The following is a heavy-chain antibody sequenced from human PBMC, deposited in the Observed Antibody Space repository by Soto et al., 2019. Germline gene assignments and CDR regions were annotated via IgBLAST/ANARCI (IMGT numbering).Heavy chain of an antibody. V-gene: IGHV3-7*01. CDR2: IKGDGSEK. CDR3: ARNRGWDTLDY. Sequence: GGSLRLSCVASGFTFSSYGMHWVRQAPGKGLETVANIKGDGSEKTYVDSVKGRFTISRDNAKNSLYLEMDSLRAEDMAVYYCARNRGWDTLDYWGQGTLVTVSS. D-gene: IGHD6-19*01. CDR1: GFTFSSYG. J-gene: IGHJ4*02.